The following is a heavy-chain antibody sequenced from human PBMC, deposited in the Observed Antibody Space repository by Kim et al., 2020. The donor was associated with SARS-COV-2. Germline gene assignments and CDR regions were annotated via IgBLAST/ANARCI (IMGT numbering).Heavy chain of an antibody. Sequence: SETLSLTCTVSGGSISSYYWSWIRQPPGKGLEWIGYIYYSGSTNYNPSLKSRVTISVDTSKNQFSLKLSSVTAADTAVYYCARVSHSSGYLGRNDAFDLWGQATMVTVSS. CDR2: IYYSGST. CDR1: GGSISSYY. CDR3: ARVSHSSGYLGRNDAFDL. D-gene: IGHD3-22*01. V-gene: IGHV4-59*01. J-gene: IGHJ3*01.